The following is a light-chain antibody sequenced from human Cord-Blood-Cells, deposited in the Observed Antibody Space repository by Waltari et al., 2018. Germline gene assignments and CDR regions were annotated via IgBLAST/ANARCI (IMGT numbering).Light chain of an antibody. CDR3: QQSYSTPPT. Sequence: DIQMTQSPSSLSASVGDSVTITCRASQSISSYLNWYQQKPGKAPKLLVYAASSLQSGVPSRFSGSGSGTDFTLTISSLQPEDFATYYCQQSYSTPPTFGQGTKEEIK. CDR2: AAS. V-gene: IGKV1-39*01. CDR1: QSISSY. J-gene: IGKJ1*01.